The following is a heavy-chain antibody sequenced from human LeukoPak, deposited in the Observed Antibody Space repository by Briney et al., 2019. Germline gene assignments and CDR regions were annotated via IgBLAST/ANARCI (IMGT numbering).Heavy chain of an antibody. Sequence: SETLSLTCAVYGGSFSGYYWNWIRQPPGKGLEWIGEINHSGSTDYNPSLKSRVTISLDTSQNQFSLKLSSVTAADTAVYYCARRGKRLRYFDWVDAFDIWGQGTMVTVSS. CDR1: GGSFSGYY. J-gene: IGHJ3*02. D-gene: IGHD3-9*01. V-gene: IGHV4-34*01. CDR2: INHSGST. CDR3: ARRGKRLRYFDWVDAFDI.